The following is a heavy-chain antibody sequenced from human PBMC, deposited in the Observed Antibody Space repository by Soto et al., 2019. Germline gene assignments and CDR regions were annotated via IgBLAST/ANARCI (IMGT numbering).Heavy chain of an antibody. CDR1: GDSVSASY. Sequence: SETLSLTCSVSGDSVSASYWSWIRQPPGKGLEWIGYVYYRGSTNYNPSLRGRVSISVDTSKSQVSLRVTSVTAADTAVYYCARVSFEYNTAYRFDPWGQGTLVTVSS. J-gene: IGHJ5*02. CDR2: VYYRGST. CDR3: ARVSFEYNTAYRFDP. D-gene: IGHD1-20*01. V-gene: IGHV4-59*02.